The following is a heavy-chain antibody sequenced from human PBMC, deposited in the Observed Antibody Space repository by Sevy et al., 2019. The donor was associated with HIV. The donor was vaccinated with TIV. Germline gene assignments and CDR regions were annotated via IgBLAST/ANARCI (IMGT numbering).Heavy chain of an antibody. CDR1: GFTFSSYS. D-gene: IGHD3-3*01. V-gene: IGHV3-23*01. CDR2: IRGTGET. J-gene: IGHJ5*01. CDR3: AKDGSRIWNRHNWFDS. Sequence: GGSLRLSCAASGFTFSSYSMNWVRQAPGKGLEWVSSIRGTGETYYTDSVKGRFTVSRDNSKTTMFLQMIGLRAEDTAVYYCAKDGSRIWNRHNWFDSWGQGTLVTVSS.